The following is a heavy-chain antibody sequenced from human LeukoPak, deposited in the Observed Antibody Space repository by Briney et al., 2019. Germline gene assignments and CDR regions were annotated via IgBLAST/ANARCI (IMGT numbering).Heavy chain of an antibody. CDR2: ISSSSSYI. D-gene: IGHD5-12*01. V-gene: IGHV3-21*01. J-gene: IGHJ4*02. Sequence: GGSLRLSCAASGFTFSSYSMNWVRQAPGKGLEWVSSISSSSSYIYYADSVKGRFTISRGNSKNSLYLQMNSLRAEDTAVYYCARDVQVATIYPLDYWGQGTLVTVSS. CDR3: ARDVQVATIYPLDY. CDR1: GFTFSSYS.